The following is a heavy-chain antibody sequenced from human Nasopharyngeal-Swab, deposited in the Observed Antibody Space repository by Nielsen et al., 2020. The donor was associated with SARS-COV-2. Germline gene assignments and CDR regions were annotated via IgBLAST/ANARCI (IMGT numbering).Heavy chain of an antibody. Sequence: SETLSLTCAVYGGSFSGYHWSWIRQPPGKGLEWIGEINHSGTTSYNPSLKSRVTISSDTSKNQFSLKLSSVTAADTAVYYCARGHRSISMIVVVIATAHFYFDSWGRGTLVTVTS. CDR3: ARGHRSISMIVVVIATAHFYFDS. CDR2: INHSGTT. CDR1: GGSFSGYH. J-gene: IGHJ4*02. D-gene: IGHD3-22*01. V-gene: IGHV4-34*01.